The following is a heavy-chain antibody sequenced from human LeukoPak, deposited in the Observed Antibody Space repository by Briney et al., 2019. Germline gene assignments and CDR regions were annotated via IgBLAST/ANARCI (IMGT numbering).Heavy chain of an antibody. CDR2: ISGSGGST. J-gene: IGHJ4*02. CDR1: GFTFSSYA. D-gene: IGHD3-3*01. V-gene: IGHV3-23*01. CDR3: ARYPVTYYDFWSGYSGVLDY. Sequence: QTGGSLRLSCAASGFTFSSYAMSWVRQAPGKGLEWVSAISGSGGSTYYADSVKGRFTISRDNAKNSLYLQMNSLRAEDTAVYYCARYPVTYYDFWSGYSGVLDYWGQGTLVTVSS.